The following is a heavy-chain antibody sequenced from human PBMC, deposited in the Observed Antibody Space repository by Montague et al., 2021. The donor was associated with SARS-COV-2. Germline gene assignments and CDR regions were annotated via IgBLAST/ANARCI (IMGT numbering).Heavy chain of an antibody. CDR2: IYYGRTT. Sequence: SETLSLTCTVSGGSISSYYWSWIRQPPGKGLEWIGYIYYGRTTNYNPSLKSRVTLSVDTSKNQFSQKLSSVTAADTAVYYCTRDFDYWGQGTLVTVSS. CDR1: GGSISSYY. V-gene: IGHV4-59*01. CDR3: TRDFDY. J-gene: IGHJ4*02.